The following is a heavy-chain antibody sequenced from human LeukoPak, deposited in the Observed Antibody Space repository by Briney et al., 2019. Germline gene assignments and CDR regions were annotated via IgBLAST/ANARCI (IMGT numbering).Heavy chain of an antibody. J-gene: IGHJ4*02. CDR3: AKAGSSVWFSSGGDY. CDR1: GFTFNNLA. D-gene: IGHD6-19*01. CDR2: ISGSGGST. V-gene: IGHV3-23*01. Sequence: GGSLRLSCAASGFTFNNLAMSWVRQAPGKGLEWVSTISGSGGSTFYADSVKGRFPISRDNSKNTLFLQMNSLRVEDTAIYYCAKAGSSVWFSSGGDYWGQGSLVTVSS.